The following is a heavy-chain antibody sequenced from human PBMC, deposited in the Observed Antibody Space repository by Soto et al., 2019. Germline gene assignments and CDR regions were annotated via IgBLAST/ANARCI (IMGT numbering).Heavy chain of an antibody. V-gene: IGHV4-31*03. J-gene: IGHJ6*02. Sequence: QVQLQESGPVLVKPSQTLSLTCTVSGGTISSGGYYWSWILQHPGKGLEWIGYIYYSGSTYYNPSLKSRVTISVDTSNSQFSLKLSSVTAADTAVYYCATDFTDSSGSTLGMDVWGQGTTVTVSS. D-gene: IGHD6-19*01. CDR1: GGTISSGGYY. CDR2: IYYSGST. CDR3: ATDFTDSSGSTLGMDV.